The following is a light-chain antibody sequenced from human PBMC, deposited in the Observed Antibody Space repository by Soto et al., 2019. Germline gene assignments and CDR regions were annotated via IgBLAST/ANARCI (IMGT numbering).Light chain of an antibody. CDR3: SPYTTTSTYV. J-gene: IGLJ1*01. CDR1: SGDIGEYDY. V-gene: IGLV2-14*01. Sequence: QSALTQPASVSGSPGQSITISCTGTSGDIGEYDYVSWFQQHAGKAPKLLIYEVHDRPSGVSNRFSGSKSGNTASLTISGLRAEDEADYFCSPYTTTSTYVFGTGTKVTVL. CDR2: EVH.